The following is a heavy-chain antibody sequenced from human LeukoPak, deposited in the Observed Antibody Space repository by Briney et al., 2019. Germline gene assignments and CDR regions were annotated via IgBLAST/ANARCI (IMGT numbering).Heavy chain of an antibody. CDR1: GGSFSGYS. V-gene: IGHV4-34*01. CDR3: AREPKPQNRDSGGYYYYYYYMDV. J-gene: IGHJ6*03. Sequence: SETLSLTCAVYGGSFSGYSWNWIRQPPVKGLEWIGEINHSGGTNYNPSLKSRVTISVDTSKNQFSLKLSSVTAADTAVYYCAREPKPQNRDSGGYYYYYYYMDVWGKGTTVTVSS. D-gene: IGHD1-26*01. CDR2: INHSGGT.